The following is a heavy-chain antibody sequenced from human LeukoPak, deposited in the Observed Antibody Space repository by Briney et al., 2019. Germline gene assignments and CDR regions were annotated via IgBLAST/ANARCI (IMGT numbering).Heavy chain of an antibody. CDR2: ISNTATFI. CDR1: GFTFNTFG. J-gene: IGHJ4*02. V-gene: IGHV3-21*01. CDR3: ARRYCSDGSCFVDY. D-gene: IGHD2-15*01. Sequence: GSLSLSCAASGFTFNTFGMNWVRQAPGKRLEWVAAISNTATFIYYADSLKGRFTISRDNAKSSLYLQMNSLRAEDTAVYYCARRYCSDGSCFVDYWGQGTLVTVSS.